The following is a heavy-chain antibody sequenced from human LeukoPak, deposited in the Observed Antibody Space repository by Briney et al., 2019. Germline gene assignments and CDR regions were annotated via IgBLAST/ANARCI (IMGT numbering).Heavy chain of an antibody. CDR3: ARLSGSYYPVDY. Sequence: KPSETLSLTCTVSGGSISSYYWSWIRQPPGKGLEWIGYIYYSVSTNYNPSLKSRVTISVDTSKNQFSLKLSSMTAADTAVYYCARLSGSYYPVDYWGQGTLVTVSS. J-gene: IGHJ4*02. V-gene: IGHV4-59*01. CDR2: IYYSVST. CDR1: GGSISSYY. D-gene: IGHD1-26*01.